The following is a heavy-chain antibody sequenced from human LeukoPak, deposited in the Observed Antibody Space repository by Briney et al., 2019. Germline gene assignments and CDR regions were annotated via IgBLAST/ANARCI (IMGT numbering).Heavy chain of an antibody. CDR1: GFTFSSYS. V-gene: IGHV3-21*01. CDR3: AREASSRYYDILTGYPPDY. J-gene: IGHJ4*02. D-gene: IGHD3-9*01. Sequence: PGGSLRLSCAASGFTFSSYSMNWVRQAPGKGLEWVSSISSSSSYIYYADSVKGRFTISRDNAKNSLYLQMNSLRAEDTAVYYCAREASSRYYDILTGYPPDYWGQGTLVTVSS. CDR2: ISSSSSYI.